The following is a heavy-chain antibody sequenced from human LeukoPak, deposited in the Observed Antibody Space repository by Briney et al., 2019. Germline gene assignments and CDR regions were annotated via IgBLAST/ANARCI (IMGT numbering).Heavy chain of an antibody. Sequence: ASVKVSCKASGYTFSDYYIRWVRQAPGQGLEWMGWMNPKSGGTKYAQKFQGRVTMTRDTSISTAYMELSRLRSDDTAVYYCARASMIVVVNDYWGQGTLVTVSS. V-gene: IGHV1-2*02. J-gene: IGHJ4*02. D-gene: IGHD3-22*01. CDR3: ARASMIVVVNDY. CDR1: GYTFSDYY. CDR2: MNPKSGGT.